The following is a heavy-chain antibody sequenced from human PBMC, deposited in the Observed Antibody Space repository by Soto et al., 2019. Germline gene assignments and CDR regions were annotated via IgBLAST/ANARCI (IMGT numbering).Heavy chain of an antibody. V-gene: IGHV3-23*01. D-gene: IGHD3-10*01. J-gene: IGHJ4*02. CDR1: GFTFGSYA. CDR2: IVASGATT. CDR3: AKDWPGTSSVSFDY. Sequence: EVQLLDSGGGLVQPGGSLRLSCAASGFTFGSYAMTWVRQAPGKGLEWISAIVASGATTYYADSVKGRFTISRDNSKNTLYLQMNSLRPEDTAVYYCAKDWPGTSSVSFDYWGQGPLVTVSS.